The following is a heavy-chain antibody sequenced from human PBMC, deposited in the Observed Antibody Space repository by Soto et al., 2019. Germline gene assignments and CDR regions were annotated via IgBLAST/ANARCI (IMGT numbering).Heavy chain of an antibody. CDR2: ITGSGDYT. CDR3: AKARYYDSTGYLYYFDY. D-gene: IGHD3-22*01. CDR1: GFTFSNYA. V-gene: IGHV3-23*01. Sequence: PXESLRLSSAASGFTFSNYAMSWVRQAAGKGLEWVSSITGSGDYTYYADSVKGRFTISRDNSKNTLYLQMNRLRAEDTAVYYCAKARYYDSTGYLYYFDYWGQGTLVTVSS. J-gene: IGHJ4*02.